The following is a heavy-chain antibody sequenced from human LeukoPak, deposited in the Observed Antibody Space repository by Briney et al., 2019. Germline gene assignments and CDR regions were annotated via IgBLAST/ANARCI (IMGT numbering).Heavy chain of an antibody. D-gene: IGHD6-13*01. Sequence: ASVKVSCKASGYTFTGYYMHWVRQAPGQGLEWMGWINPNSGGTNYAQKFQGRVTMTRDTSISTAYMELSRLRSDDTAVYYCARSPSGSWYYFDYWGQGTLVTVSA. V-gene: IGHV1-2*02. CDR1: GYTFTGYY. CDR2: INPNSGGT. CDR3: ARSPSGSWYYFDY. J-gene: IGHJ4*02.